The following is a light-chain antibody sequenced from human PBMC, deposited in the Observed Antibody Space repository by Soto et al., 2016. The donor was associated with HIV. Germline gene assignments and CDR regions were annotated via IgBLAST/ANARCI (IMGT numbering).Light chain of an antibody. CDR1: SVTSYY. V-gene: IGLV3-19*01. J-gene: IGLJ1*01. CDR2: GKN. CDR3: NSRYTSDSHHYV. Sequence: SSELIQDPVVSVALGQTVGITCQGDSVTSYYVSWYQQKPGQAPRLVIYGKNNRPSGIPDRFSGSSSGNTASLTITGAQAEDEADYYCNSRYTSDSHHYVFGTGTKVTVL.